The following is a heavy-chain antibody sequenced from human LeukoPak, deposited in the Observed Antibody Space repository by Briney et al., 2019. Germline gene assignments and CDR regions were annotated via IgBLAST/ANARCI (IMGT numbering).Heavy chain of an antibody. Sequence: PSETLSLTCTVSGGSISSYYWTWIRQPPGKGLEWIGYIYYSGSTNYNPSLKSRVTISVDTSKNQFSLKLRSVTAADTAVYYCASGDRIVGATPHFDYWGQGTLVTVSS. CDR1: GGSISSYY. CDR2: IYYSGST. J-gene: IGHJ4*02. V-gene: IGHV4-59*01. CDR3: ASGDRIVGATPHFDY. D-gene: IGHD1-26*01.